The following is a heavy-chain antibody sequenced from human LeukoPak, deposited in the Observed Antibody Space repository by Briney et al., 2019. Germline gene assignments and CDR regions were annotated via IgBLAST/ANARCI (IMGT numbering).Heavy chain of an antibody. J-gene: IGHJ4*02. CDR2: ISTSGST. CDR3: XXXXXXDSSVLTRKRSYYFDY. D-gene: IGHD3-22*01. V-gene: IGHV4-4*07. Sequence: SETLSLTCTVSGGSISSYYWSWIRQPAGKGLESIGHISTSGSTNYNPSLKSRVTMSVDTSKNQFSLKLSSVTAADTAVYYCXXXXXXDSSVLTRKRSYYFDYWGQGTLVTVSS. CDR1: GGSISSYY.